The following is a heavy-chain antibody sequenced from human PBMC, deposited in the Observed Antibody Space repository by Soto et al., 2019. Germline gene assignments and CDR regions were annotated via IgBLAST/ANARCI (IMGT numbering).Heavy chain of an antibody. CDR3: ASESFGGHQDLYAVPGRRSSDL. CDR2: IYSSGAT. V-gene: IGHV4-4*07. D-gene: IGHD3-10*01. J-gene: IGHJ2*01. CDR1: GGSISGCY. Sequence: PSENLPLTNTGSGGSISGCYWSWVRQPAGKGLEWIGRIYSSGATKYNPSLRNRVTMSVDTSTDQYSLNLASMTAADTAVYFCASESFGGHQDLYAVPGRRSSDL.